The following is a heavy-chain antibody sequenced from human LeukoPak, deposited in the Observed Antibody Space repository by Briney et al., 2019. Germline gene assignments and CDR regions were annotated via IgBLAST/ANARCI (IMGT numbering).Heavy chain of an antibody. CDR3: QKTAYEILTGREYNWFDP. CDR1: GYSYTSYR. Sequence: GESLRISCKGSGYSYTSYRISWVRQMPGKGLECMGRIDPSDSYTNYSPSFQGHVTISADKSISTAYLQWSSLKASDTVFFFKQKTAYEILTGREYNWFDPWGQGTLVTVSS. CDR2: IDPSDSYT. D-gene: IGHD3-9*01. V-gene: IGHV5-10-1*01. J-gene: IGHJ5*02.